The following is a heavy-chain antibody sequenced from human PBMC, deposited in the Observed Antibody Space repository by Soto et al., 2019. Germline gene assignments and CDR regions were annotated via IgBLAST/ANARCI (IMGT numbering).Heavy chain of an antibody. CDR1: GGSISSGDHY. V-gene: IGHV4-30-4*01. Sequence: SETLSLTCTVSGGSISSGDHYWSWIRQPPGKGLEWIGYIYYGGTTYYNPSLKSRVTISVDTSENQFSLKVNSVTAADTAVYYCARALTKLWHHYYYGMDVWGQGTTVTVSS. CDR2: IYYGGTT. J-gene: IGHJ6*02. CDR3: ARALTKLWHHYYYGMDV. D-gene: IGHD3-16*01.